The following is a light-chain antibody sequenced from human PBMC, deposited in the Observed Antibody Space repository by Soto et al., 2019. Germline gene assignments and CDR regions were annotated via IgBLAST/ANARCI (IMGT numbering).Light chain of an antibody. CDR2: GAS. CDR1: QSFNSNY. CDR3: QQRKSWPLT. V-gene: IGKV3D-20*02. J-gene: IGKJ4*01. Sequence: EIWLTQFPGTLSLSPGERATLSCTASQSFNSNYLAWYQQKPGQAPRLLIYGASTRATGIPDSFSGSGSGTDFTLTISRLEPEDFAVYYCQQRKSWPLTFGGGTKVDIK.